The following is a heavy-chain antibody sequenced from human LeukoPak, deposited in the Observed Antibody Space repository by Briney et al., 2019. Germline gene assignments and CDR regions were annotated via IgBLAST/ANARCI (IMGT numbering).Heavy chain of an antibody. J-gene: IGHJ4*02. D-gene: IGHD5-12*01. Sequence: GGSLRLSCAASGFTFSSYWMSWIRQAPGKGLEGVSYISSSGSTIYYADSVKGRFTISRDNAKNSLYLQMNSLRAEDTAVYYCARGSDIVATPDPDYFDYWGQGTLVTVSS. CDR3: ARGSDIVATPDPDYFDY. V-gene: IGHV3-11*01. CDR1: GFTFSSYW. CDR2: ISSSGSTI.